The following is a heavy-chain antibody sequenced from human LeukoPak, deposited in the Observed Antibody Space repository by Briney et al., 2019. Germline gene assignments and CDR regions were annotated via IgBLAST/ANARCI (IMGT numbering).Heavy chain of an antibody. CDR1: GYTFTSYG. CDR3: ARGDSSGSLKRNDAFDI. D-gene: IGHD3-22*01. V-gene: IGHV1-18*01. J-gene: IGHJ3*02. CDR2: ISAYNGNT. Sequence: GSVKVSCKASGYTFTSYGINWVRQAPGQGLEWMGWISAYNGNTNYAQKLQGRVTMTTDTSTSTAYMELRSLRSDDTALYYCARGDSSGSLKRNDAFDIWGQGTMVTVSS.